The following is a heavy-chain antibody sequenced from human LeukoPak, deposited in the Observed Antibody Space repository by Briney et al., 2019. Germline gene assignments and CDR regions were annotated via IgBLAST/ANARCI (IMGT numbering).Heavy chain of an antibody. CDR2: IYYSGST. Sequence: PSETLSLTCTVSGGSISSGVYYWSWIRQHPGKGLEWIGYIYYSGSTYYNPSLKSRVTISVDTSKNQFSLKLSSVTAADTAVYYCSREGCSGGSCYSYYFDYWGQGTLVTVSS. CDR3: SREGCSGGSCYSYYFDY. V-gene: IGHV4-31*03. CDR1: GGSISSGVYY. J-gene: IGHJ4*02. D-gene: IGHD2-15*01.